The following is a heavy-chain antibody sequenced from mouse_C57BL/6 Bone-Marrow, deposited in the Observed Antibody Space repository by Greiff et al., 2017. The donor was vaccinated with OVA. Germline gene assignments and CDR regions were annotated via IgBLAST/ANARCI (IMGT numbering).Heavy chain of an antibody. CDR2: IWGVGST. J-gene: IGHJ3*01. Sequence: QVQLQQSGPGLVAPSQSLSITCTVSGFSLTSYGVDWVRQSPGKGLEWLGVIWGVGSTNYNSALKSRLSISKDNSKSQVFLKMNSLQTDDTAMYYCATLGYGSSPPFAYWGQGTLVTVSA. CDR3: ATLGYGSSPPFAY. D-gene: IGHD1-1*01. CDR1: GFSLTSYG. V-gene: IGHV2-6*01.